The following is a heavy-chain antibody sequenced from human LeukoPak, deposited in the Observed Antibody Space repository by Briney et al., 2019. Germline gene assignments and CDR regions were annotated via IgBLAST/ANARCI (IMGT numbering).Heavy chain of an antibody. J-gene: IGHJ4*02. V-gene: IGHV4-59*01. Sequence: SETLSLTCTVSGGSISSYYWSWIRQPPGKGLEWIGYIYYSGSTNYNPSLKSRVAISVDTSKNQFSLKLSSVTAADTAVYYCARSWTYCGGDCYPYYFDYWGQGTLVTVSS. CDR1: GGSISSYY. CDR2: IYYSGST. D-gene: IGHD2-21*02. CDR3: ARSWTYCGGDCYPYYFDY.